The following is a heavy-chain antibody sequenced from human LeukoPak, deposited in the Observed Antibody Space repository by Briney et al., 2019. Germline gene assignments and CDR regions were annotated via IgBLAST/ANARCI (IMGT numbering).Heavy chain of an antibody. V-gene: IGHV3-7*01. D-gene: IGHD6-19*01. CDR1: GFTFTTYW. CDR3: VRWGEEAGMDC. Sequence: GGSLRLSCVASGFTFTTYWMGWVRQVPGQGLEWLANISPDGSDPYYVDSVKGRFTISRDNAKKSMFLQMTSLRVEETAVYRCVRWGEEAGMDCWGQGTLVTVSS. CDR2: ISPDGSDP. J-gene: IGHJ4*02.